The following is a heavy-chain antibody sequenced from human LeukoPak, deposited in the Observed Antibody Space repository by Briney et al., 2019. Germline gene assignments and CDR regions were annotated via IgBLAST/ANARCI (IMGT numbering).Heavy chain of an antibody. V-gene: IGHV3-66*01. CDR3: ARGPYDNSGYRFDY. J-gene: IGHJ4*02. D-gene: IGHD3-22*01. Sequence: GGSPRLSCAASEFTVTTNHMTWVRQAPGKGLEWVSVIYSGGSTYYADSVKGRFTISRDNSKNTLYLQMNSLRAEDTAVYYCARGPYDNSGYRFDYWGQGTLVTVSS. CDR2: IYSGGST. CDR1: EFTVTTNH.